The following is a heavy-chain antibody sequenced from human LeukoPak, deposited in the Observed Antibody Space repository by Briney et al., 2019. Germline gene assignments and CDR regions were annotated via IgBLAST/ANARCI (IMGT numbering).Heavy chain of an antibody. CDR3: ARSHSITSPTLPNY. Sequence: PGRSLRLSCAASGFTFSSYGMHWVRQAPGKGLEWVAVIWYDGSNKYYADSVKGRFTISRDNSKNTLYLQMNSLRAEDTAVYYCARSHSITSPTLPNYWGQGTLVTVSS. D-gene: IGHD3-10*01. V-gene: IGHV3-33*01. J-gene: IGHJ4*02. CDR2: IWYDGSNK. CDR1: GFTFSSYG.